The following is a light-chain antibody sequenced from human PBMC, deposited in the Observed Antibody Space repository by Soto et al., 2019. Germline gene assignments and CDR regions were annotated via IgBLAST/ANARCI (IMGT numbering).Light chain of an antibody. CDR3: QQSYSTRRT. CDR2: AAS. J-gene: IGKJ1*01. Sequence: DIQMTQSPSSLSASVGDRVTITCRASQSISSYLNWYQQKPGKAPKLLIYAASSLQSGVPSRFSGSGSGTDFTPTISSLQPEDFATYYCQQSYSTRRTFGQGTKVEIK. V-gene: IGKV1-39*01. CDR1: QSISSY.